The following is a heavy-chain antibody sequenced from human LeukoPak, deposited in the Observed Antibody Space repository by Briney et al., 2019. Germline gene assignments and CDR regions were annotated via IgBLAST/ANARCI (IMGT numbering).Heavy chain of an antibody. D-gene: IGHD6-13*01. Sequence: GGSLRLSCAASGFTFSSYAMHWVRQAPGKGLEWVAVISYDGSNKYYADSVKGRFTISRDNSKNTLYLQMNSLRAEDTAVYYCARDGSSWYDYWGQGTLDTVSS. CDR2: ISYDGSNK. J-gene: IGHJ4*02. V-gene: IGHV3-30*07. CDR3: ARDGSSWYDY. CDR1: GFTFSSYA.